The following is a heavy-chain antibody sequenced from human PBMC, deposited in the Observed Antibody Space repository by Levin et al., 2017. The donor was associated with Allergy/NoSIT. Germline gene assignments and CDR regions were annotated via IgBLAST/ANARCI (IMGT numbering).Heavy chain of an antibody. J-gene: IGHJ6*02. Sequence: ASVKVSCKASGYTFTSYGISWVRQAPGQGLEWMGWISAYNGNTNYAQKLQGRVTMTTDTSTSTAYMELRSLRSDGTAVYYCARDPNLGSSWQSYLGLGMGDYGMDGWGQGTTVTVSS. CDR3: ARDPNLGSSWQSYLGLGMGDYGMDG. CDR2: ISAYNGNT. V-gene: IGHV1-18*01. CDR1: GYTFTSYG. D-gene: IGHD6-13*01.